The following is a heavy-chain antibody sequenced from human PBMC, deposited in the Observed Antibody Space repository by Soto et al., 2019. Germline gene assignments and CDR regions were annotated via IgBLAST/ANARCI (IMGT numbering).Heavy chain of an antibody. CDR1: GYTLTELS. CDR2: FDPEDGET. D-gene: IGHD1-1*01. Sequence: GASVKVSCKVSGYTLTELSMHWVRQAPGKGLEWMGGFDPEDGETIYAQKFQGRVTMTEDTSTDTAYMELSSLRSEDTAVYYCARREPHYRTPSDYMDVWGKGTTVTVSS. J-gene: IGHJ6*03. V-gene: IGHV1-24*01. CDR3: ARREPHYRTPSDYMDV.